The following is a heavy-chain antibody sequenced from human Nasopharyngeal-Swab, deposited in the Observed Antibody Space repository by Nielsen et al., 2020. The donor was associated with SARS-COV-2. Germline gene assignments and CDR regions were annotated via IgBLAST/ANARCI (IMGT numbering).Heavy chain of an antibody. D-gene: IGHD5-18*01. Sequence: ASVKVSCRTSGYTFTNYGITWVRQAPGQGLEWMGWISAYNGNTNYAQKLQGRVTMTTDTSTSTAYMELRSLRSDDTAVYYCARDSVDTAMVRNYYGMDVWGQGTTVTVSS. CDR2: ISAYNGNT. CDR3: ARDSVDTAMVRNYYGMDV. CDR1: GYTFTNYG. V-gene: IGHV1-18*04. J-gene: IGHJ6*02.